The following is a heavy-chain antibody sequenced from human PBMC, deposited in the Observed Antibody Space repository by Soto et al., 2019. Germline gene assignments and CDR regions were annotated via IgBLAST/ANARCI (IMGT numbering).Heavy chain of an antibody. CDR3: ARGMTTVVIPYFQH. CDR1: GFTFSSYA. V-gene: IGHV3-30-3*01. CDR2: ISYDGSNK. Sequence: QPGGSLRLSCAASGFTFSSYAMHWVRQAPGKGLEWVAVISYDGSNKYYADSVKGRFTISRDNSKNTLYLQMNSLRAEDTAVYYCARGMTTVVIPYFQHWGQGTLVTVSS. D-gene: IGHD4-17*01. J-gene: IGHJ1*01.